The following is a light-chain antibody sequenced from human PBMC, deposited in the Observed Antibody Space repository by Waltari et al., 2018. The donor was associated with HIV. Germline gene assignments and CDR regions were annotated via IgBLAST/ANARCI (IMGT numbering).Light chain of an antibody. Sequence: QSALTQPPSASGSPGQSVTISCTGTRSDVGGYHYVSWYQPHTGTAPQLMIYEVNKRPSGVPDRFSGSKSGNTASLTVSGLQAEDEADYYCSSYAGSNNRVFGGGTKLTVL. CDR1: RSDVGGYHY. V-gene: IGLV2-8*01. J-gene: IGLJ2*01. CDR3: SSYAGSNNRV. CDR2: EVN.